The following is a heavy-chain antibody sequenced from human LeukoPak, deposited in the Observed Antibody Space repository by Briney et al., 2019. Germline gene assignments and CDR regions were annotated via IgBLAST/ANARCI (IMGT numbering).Heavy chain of an antibody. CDR1: GGSITSCY. J-gene: IGHJ5*02. D-gene: IGHD2-2*01. CDR2: IYYSGST. V-gene: IGHV4-59*01. Sequence: SETLSLTCTVSGGSITSCYWSWIRQPPGKGLEWIGYIYYSGSTNHNPSLKSRVTISVDTSKNQVSLKLSSVTAADTAVYFCARLNYANWFDPWGQGTLVTVSS. CDR3: ARLNYANWFDP.